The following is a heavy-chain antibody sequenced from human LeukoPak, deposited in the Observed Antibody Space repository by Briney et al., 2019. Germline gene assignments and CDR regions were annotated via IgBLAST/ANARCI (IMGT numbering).Heavy chain of an antibody. Sequence: SETLSLTCAVYGGSFSGYYWSWIRQPPGKGLERIGEINHSGSTNYNPSLKSRVTISVDTSKNQFSLKLSSVTAADTAVYYCARAPREYGSGSYYYYYYMDVWGKGTTVTVSS. D-gene: IGHD3-10*01. CDR3: ARAPREYGSGSYYYYYYMDV. CDR1: GGSFSGYY. V-gene: IGHV4-34*01. J-gene: IGHJ6*03. CDR2: INHSGST.